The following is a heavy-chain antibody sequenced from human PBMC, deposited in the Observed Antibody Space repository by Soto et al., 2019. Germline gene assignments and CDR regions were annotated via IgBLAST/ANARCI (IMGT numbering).Heavy chain of an antibody. CDR3: ARELDYYGMDV. CDR1: GSTFNSYT. D-gene: IGHD1-1*01. V-gene: IGHV1-69*08. CDR2: IIPILGIA. Sequence: QVQLVQSGAEVKKPGSSVKVSCKASGSTFNSYTISWVRQAPGQGLEWMGRIIPILGIANYAQKFQGRVTITADKSTSPAYMELSSLRSEDTAVYYCARELDYYGMDVWGQGTTVTVSS. J-gene: IGHJ6*02.